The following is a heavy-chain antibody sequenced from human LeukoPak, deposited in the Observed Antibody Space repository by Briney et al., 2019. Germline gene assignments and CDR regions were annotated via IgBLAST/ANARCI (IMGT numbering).Heavy chain of an antibody. V-gene: IGHV4-34*01. D-gene: IGHD3-22*01. J-gene: IGHJ3*02. CDR1: GGSFSGYY. Sequence: SETLSLTCAVYGGSFSGYYWSWIRQPPGKGLEWIGEINHSGSTNYNPSLKSRVTISVDTSKNQFSLKLSSVTAADTAVYYCARVPYYYDSNAFDIWGQGTMVTVSS. CDR3: ARVPYYYDSNAFDI. CDR2: INHSGST.